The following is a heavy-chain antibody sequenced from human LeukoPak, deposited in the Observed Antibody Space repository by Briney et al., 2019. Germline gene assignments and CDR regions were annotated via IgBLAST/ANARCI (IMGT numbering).Heavy chain of an antibody. V-gene: IGHV3-23*01. CDR3: AKAPKATAGNGNAFDI. J-gene: IGHJ3*02. CDR1: GFTFSTYA. CDR2: ISGNGGTT. Sequence: PGGSLRLSCAASGFTFSTYAMSWVRQAPGKGLEWVSVISGNGGTTYYVDSVKGRFTISRDNSKNTVYLEMNSLRADGTAEYYCAKAPKATAGNGNAFDIWGQGTMVTVSS. D-gene: IGHD6-13*01.